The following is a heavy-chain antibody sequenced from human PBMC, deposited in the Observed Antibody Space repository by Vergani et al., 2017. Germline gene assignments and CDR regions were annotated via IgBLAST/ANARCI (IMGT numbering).Heavy chain of an antibody. CDR1: GGSFTSYH. CDR2: IDHTGRP. D-gene: IGHD4-11*01. Sequence: QVQLQQWGGGLLKPSETLSLTCVVNGGSFTSYHWTWIRQSLGEGLKWVGDIDHTGRPDYNLSLKSRLTMSVDKSRNQFSLTLNSVTATDTAIYFFARVNTETNGHLYYYYYMDVWGQGTAVTVS. CDR3: ARVNTETNGHLYYYYYMDV. V-gene: IGHV4-34*01. J-gene: IGHJ6*03.